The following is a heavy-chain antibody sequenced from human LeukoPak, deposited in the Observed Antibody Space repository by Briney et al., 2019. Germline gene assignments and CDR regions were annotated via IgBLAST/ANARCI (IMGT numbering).Heavy chain of an antibody. V-gene: IGHV4-39*07. D-gene: IGHD3-10*01. J-gene: IGHJ5*02. CDR2: IFYSGST. Sequence: SETLSLTCTVSGGSISSSSYYWGWIRQPPGKGLEWIGSIFYSGSTNYNPSLKSRVTISVDRSKNQFSLKLSSVTATDTAVYYCARASYGESRWFDPWGQGTLVTVSS. CDR3: ARASYGESRWFDP. CDR1: GGSISSSSYY.